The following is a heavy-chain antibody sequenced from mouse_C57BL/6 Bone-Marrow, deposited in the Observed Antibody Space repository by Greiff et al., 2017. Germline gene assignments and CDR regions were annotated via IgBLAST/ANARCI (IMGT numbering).Heavy chain of an antibody. CDR1: GYTFTSYW. CDR2: IYPGSGST. J-gene: IGHJ2*01. CDR3: ARATRNYLYY. D-gene: IGHD2-1*01. Sequence: QVQLQQPGAELVKPGASVTMSCKASGYTFTSYWITWVKQRPGQGLGWIGDIYPGSGSTNYNEKFKSKATLTVDTSSSTDYMQLSSLTSEDSAVYYGARATRNYLYYGGQGTTLTVSS. V-gene: IGHV1-55*01.